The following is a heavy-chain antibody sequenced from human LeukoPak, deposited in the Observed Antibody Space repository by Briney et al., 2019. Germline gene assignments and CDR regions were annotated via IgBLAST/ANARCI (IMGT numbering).Heavy chain of an antibody. D-gene: IGHD1-26*01. CDR1: GGSISSSSYY. J-gene: IGHJ6*03. Sequence: SETLSLTCTVSGGSISSSSYYWGWIRQPPGKGLEWIGSIYYSGSTYYNPSLKSRVTISVDTSKNLFSLKLSSVTAADTAVYYCARVGTQDYYYYMDVWGKGTTVTVSS. CDR2: IYYSGST. V-gene: IGHV4-39*07. CDR3: ARVGTQDYYYYMDV.